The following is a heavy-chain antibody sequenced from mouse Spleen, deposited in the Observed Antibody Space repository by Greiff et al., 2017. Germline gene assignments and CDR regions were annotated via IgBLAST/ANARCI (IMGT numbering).Heavy chain of an antibody. CDR1: GYTFTSYT. CDR3: ASDYYGSSYDYAMDY. V-gene: IGHV1-4*01. D-gene: IGHD1-1*01. CDR2: INPSSGYT. Sequence: QVQLQQSGAELARPGASVKMSCKASGYTFTSYTMHWVKQRPGQGLEWIGYINPSSGYTKYNQKFKDKATLTADKSSSTAYMQLSSLTSEDSAVYYCASDYYGSSYDYAMDYWGQGTSVTVSS. J-gene: IGHJ4*01.